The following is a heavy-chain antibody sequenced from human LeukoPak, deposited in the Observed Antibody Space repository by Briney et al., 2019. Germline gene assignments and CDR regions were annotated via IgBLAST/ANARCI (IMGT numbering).Heavy chain of an antibody. CDR1: GFTFNGHS. D-gene: IGHD3-16*01. CDR3: ARVGDWSNYFGMDA. V-gene: IGHV3-23*01. CDR2: IFGNGVKT. Sequence: TGGSLRLSCAASGFTFNGHSMTWVRQTPGKGLEWVSVIFGNGVKTYYADSLKGRFTISRDNSKSTLYLQMNSLRADDTAVYYCARVGDWSNYFGMDAWGQGTTVSVSS. J-gene: IGHJ6*02.